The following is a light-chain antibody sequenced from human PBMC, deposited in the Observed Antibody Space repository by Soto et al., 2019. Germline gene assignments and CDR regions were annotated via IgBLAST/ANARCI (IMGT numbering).Light chain of an antibody. CDR2: WAS. CDR3: QQYESTPPT. CDR1: QSVLYSSNNKNY. V-gene: IGKV4-1*01. J-gene: IGKJ2*01. Sequence: IVMTQSPDSLAVSLGERATINCKSSQSVLYSSNNKNYLAWYQQRPGQPPKLLMYWASTRESGVPDRFSGSGYGTDFTLTITSLQAEDVAVYYCQQYESTPPTFGQGTKLEIK.